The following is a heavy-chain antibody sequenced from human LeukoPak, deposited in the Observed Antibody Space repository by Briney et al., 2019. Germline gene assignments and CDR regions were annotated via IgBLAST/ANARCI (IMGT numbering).Heavy chain of an antibody. V-gene: IGHV1-69*01. Sequence: ASVKVFCNASGGTFSSYAISWVRQAPGQELEWMVGIIPIFGTANYAQKFQGRVTITADESTSTAYMELSSLRSEDTAVYYCARGEIVVVVAAYDAFDIWGQGTMVTVSS. J-gene: IGHJ3*02. CDR2: IIPIFGTA. D-gene: IGHD2-15*01. CDR3: ARGEIVVVVAAYDAFDI. CDR1: GGTFSSYA.